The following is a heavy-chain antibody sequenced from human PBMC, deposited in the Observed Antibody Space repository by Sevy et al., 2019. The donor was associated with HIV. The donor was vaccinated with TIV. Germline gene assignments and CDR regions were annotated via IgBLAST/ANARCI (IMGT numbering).Heavy chain of an antibody. J-gene: IGHJ6*02. Sequence: SETLSLTCAVYGGSFSGYYWSWIRQPPGKGLEWIGEINHSGSTNYNPSLKSRVTISVDTSKNQFSLKLSSVTSADTAMNYLAGITIFGVVIIFDGGYGMDVWGQGTTVTVSS. CDR1: GGSFSGYY. D-gene: IGHD3-3*01. V-gene: IGHV4-34*01. CDR3: AGITIFGVVIIFDGGYGMDV. CDR2: INHSGST.